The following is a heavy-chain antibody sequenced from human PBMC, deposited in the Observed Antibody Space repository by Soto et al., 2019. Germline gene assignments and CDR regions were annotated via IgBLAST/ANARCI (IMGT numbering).Heavy chain of an antibody. CDR2: ISAKANSYPT. J-gene: IGHJ6*02. V-gene: IGHV3-73*01. D-gene: IGHD6-19*01. CDR3: DRVGAVAGPRGNYYYGLDV. Sequence: GGSLRLCCGASGFTFSDSAMHWVRQASGKGLEWVGRISAKANSYPTAYAASVKGRFTISRDDSKNTTYLQMSSLKNEDTAVYYCDRVGAVAGPRGNYYYGLDVWRQGTTVTVSS. CDR1: GFTFSDSA.